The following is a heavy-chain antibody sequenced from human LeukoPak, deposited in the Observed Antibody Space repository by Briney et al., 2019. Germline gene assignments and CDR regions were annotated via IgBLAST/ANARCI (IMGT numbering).Heavy chain of an antibody. V-gene: IGHV4-4*07. CDR2: IYTSGST. J-gene: IGHJ5*02. D-gene: IGHD6-19*01. Sequence: SETLSLTCTVSGGSLSRYYWSWIRQPAGKGLEWIGRIYTSGSTNYNPSLKSRVTMSVDTSKNQFSLKLSSVTAADTAVYYCARDSKQWLVRGWFDPWGQGTLVTVSS. CDR1: GGSLSRYY. CDR3: ARDSKQWLVRGWFDP.